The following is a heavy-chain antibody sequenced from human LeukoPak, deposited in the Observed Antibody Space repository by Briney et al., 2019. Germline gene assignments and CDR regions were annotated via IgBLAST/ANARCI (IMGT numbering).Heavy chain of an antibody. CDR3: ARAGRYCSGGSCYYIY. CDR2: INPNSGGT. V-gene: IGHV1-2*06. J-gene: IGHJ4*02. Sequence: ASVKASCKASGYTFTGYYMHWVRQAPGQGLEWMGRINPNSGGTNYAQKFQGRVTMTRDTSISTAYMGLSRLRSDDTAVYYCARAGRYCSGGSCYYIYWGQGTLVTVSS. D-gene: IGHD2-15*01. CDR1: GYTFTGYY.